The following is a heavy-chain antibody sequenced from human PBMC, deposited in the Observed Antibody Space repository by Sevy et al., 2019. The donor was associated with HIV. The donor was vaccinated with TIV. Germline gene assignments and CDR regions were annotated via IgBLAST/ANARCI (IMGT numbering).Heavy chain of an antibody. Sequence: GGCLRLSCAASGFTFSSYGMHWVRQAPGKGLEWVAVIWYDGSNKYYADSVKGRFTISRDNSKNTLYLQMNSLRAEDTAVYYCARDAYYYDSSGYYLDSYFDYWGQGTLVTVSS. CDR3: ARDAYYYDSSGYYLDSYFDY. J-gene: IGHJ4*02. V-gene: IGHV3-33*01. D-gene: IGHD3-22*01. CDR1: GFTFSSYG. CDR2: IWYDGSNK.